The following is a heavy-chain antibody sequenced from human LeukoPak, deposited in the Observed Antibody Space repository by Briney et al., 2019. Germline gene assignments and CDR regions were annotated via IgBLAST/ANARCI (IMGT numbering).Heavy chain of an antibody. CDR3: ARDLLAGLGIDY. V-gene: IGHV1-2*02. CDR1: GYTFTGYY. CDR2: INPNSGGT. D-gene: IGHD3/OR15-3a*01. J-gene: IGHJ4*02. Sequence: ASVKLSCKASGYTFTGYYMHWVRQAPGQGLEWMGWINPNSGGTNYAQKFQGRVTMTRDTSISTAYMELSRLRSDDTAVYYCARDLLAGLGIDYWGQGTLVTVSS.